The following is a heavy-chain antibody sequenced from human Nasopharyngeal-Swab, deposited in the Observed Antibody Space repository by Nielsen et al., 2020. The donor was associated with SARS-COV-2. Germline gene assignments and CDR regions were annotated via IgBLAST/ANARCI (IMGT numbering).Heavy chain of an antibody. J-gene: IGHJ6*02. V-gene: IGHV4-39*01. CDR1: GGSIMSSSYY. CDR3: ARQTGMDV. Sequence: SETLSLTCTVSGGSIMSSSYYWVWIRQPPGKGLEWIGVIYYTGSAHYSPCLKSRVTISVDTSRNQFFLRVASVTAEDTAVYYCARQTGMDVWGQGTSVTVSS. CDR2: IYYTGSA.